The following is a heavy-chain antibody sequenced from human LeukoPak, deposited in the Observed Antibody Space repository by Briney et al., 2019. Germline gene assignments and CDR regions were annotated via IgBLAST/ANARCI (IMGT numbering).Heavy chain of an antibody. V-gene: IGHV3-23*01. CDR2: ITNRGDGT. Sequence: GGSLRLSCTASGFTFSNFDMSWVRQAPGKGLEWVSAITNRGDGTYFADSVKGRVTISRDNSKDTLYLQLNSLRADDTAVYYCAKDARRTSGWYHFDSWGQGTLVTVSS. J-gene: IGHJ4*02. D-gene: IGHD6-19*01. CDR1: GFTFSNFD. CDR3: AKDARRTSGWYHFDS.